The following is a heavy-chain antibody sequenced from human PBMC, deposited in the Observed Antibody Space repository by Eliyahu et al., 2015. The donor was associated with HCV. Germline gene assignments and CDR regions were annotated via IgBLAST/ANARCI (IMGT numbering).Heavy chain of an antibody. CDR1: GGSFIGYY. V-gene: IGHV4-34*02. J-gene: IGHJ4*02. D-gene: IGHD3-16*01. Sequence: QVQLQQWGAGLLKPSETLSLTCAVXGGSFIGYYWNWIRQPPGKGLEWIGEINHTGSTKYNPSLKSRVTISVDTSKNQFYLKLSSVTAADTAVYYCARKGLIPLYQTKTMHFDYWGQGTLVTVSS. CDR3: ARKGLIPLYQTKTMHFDY. CDR2: INHTGST.